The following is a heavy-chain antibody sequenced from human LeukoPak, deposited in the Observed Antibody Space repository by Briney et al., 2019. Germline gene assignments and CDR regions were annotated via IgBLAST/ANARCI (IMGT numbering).Heavy chain of an antibody. CDR3: ARVPQYQLLYGGASGDAFDI. V-gene: IGHV1-18*01. CDR1: GYTFTSYG. J-gene: IGHJ3*02. CDR2: ISAYNGNT. Sequence: ASVKVSCKASGYTFTSYGISWVRQAPGQGLEWMGWISAYNGNTNYAQKLQGRVTMTTDTSTSTAYMELRSLRSDDTAVYYCARVPQYQLLYGGASGDAFDIWGQGTMVTVSS. D-gene: IGHD2-2*02.